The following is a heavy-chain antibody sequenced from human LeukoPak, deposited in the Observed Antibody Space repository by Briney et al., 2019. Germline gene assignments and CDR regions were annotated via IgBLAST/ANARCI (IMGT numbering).Heavy chain of an antibody. V-gene: IGHV1-2*02. J-gene: IGHJ5*02. CDR1: GYTFTSYD. D-gene: IGHD3-10*01. CDR3: AREVQVLLWFGESPGWFDP. CDR2: INPNSGGT. Sequence: ASVKVSCKASGYTFTSYDINWVRQAPGQGLEWMGWINPNSGGTNYAQKFQGRVTMTRDTSISTAYMELSRLRSDDTAVYYCAREVQVLLWFGESPGWFDPWGQGTLVTVSS.